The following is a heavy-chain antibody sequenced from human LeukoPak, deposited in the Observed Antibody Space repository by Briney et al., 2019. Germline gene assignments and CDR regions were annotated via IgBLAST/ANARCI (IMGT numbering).Heavy chain of an antibody. CDR3: TTEGVGATYFDY. CDR1: GFTFSNAW. V-gene: IGHV3-15*01. Sequence: GGSLRLSCAASGFTFSNAWMSWVRQAPGKGLEWVGRIKSKTDGGTTDYAAPVEGRFTISRDDSKNTLYLQMNSLKTEDTAVYYCTTEGVGATYFDYWGQGTLVTVSS. CDR2: IKSKTDGGTT. J-gene: IGHJ4*02. D-gene: IGHD1-26*01.